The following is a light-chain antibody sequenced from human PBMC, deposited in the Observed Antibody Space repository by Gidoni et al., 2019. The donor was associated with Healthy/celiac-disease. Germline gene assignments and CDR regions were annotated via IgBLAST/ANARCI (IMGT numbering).Light chain of an antibody. Sequence: SYVLTQPHSVSVATGKTARINCGGNNIGSKSVPWYQQKPGPPPVLVVYDDSDRPSGIPERFSGSNSGNTATLTISRVEAGDEADYYCQVCDSSSDHVVFGGGTKLTVL. CDR3: QVCDSSSDHVV. V-gene: IGLV3-21*03. CDR2: DDS. CDR1: NIGSKS. J-gene: IGLJ2*01.